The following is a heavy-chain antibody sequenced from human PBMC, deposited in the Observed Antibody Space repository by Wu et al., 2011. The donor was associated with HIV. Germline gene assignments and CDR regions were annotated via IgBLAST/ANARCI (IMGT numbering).Heavy chain of an antibody. D-gene: IGHD3-10*01. CDR2: ILPMFGST. CDR3: ALRTRAGSGSDY. Sequence: QVQLVQSGAEVKRPGSSVRVSCKTSGRNFNIYPITWVRQAPGQGLEWMGGILPMFGSTNYARKFQGGVTITADKSATTVYMELRSLRSEDTAMYYCALRTRAGSGSDYWGQGTLVTVSS. V-gene: IGHV1-69*14. CDR1: GRNFNIYP. J-gene: IGHJ4*02.